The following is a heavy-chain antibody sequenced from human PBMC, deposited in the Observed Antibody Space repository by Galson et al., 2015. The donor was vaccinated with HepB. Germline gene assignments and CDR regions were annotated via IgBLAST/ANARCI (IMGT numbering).Heavy chain of an antibody. V-gene: IGHV3-64D*06. Sequence: SLRLSCAASGFTFSNYGMYWVRQAPGKRLEYVSGISNNGGSTDYADSVKGRFTISRDNSKKTLYLQMTSLRTEDTAVYYCSPFDHWGQGTLVTVSS. J-gene: IGHJ4*02. CDR3: SPFDH. CDR2: ISNNGGST. CDR1: GFTFSNYG.